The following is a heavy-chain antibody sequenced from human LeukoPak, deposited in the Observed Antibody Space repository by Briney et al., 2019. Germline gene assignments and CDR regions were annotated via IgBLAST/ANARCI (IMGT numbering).Heavy chain of an antibody. D-gene: IGHD6-19*01. CDR2: IYPGGNK. J-gene: IGHJ3*02. CDR1: GFTVSSNY. Sequence: GGSLRLSRAASGFTVSSNYMSWVRQAPGKGLEWVSVIYPGGNKYYTDSVKGRFTISRDNSKNTVYLQMNSLRAEDTALYYCASPSSGQSFDIWGQGTMVTVSS. V-gene: IGHV3-53*01. CDR3: ASPSSGQSFDI.